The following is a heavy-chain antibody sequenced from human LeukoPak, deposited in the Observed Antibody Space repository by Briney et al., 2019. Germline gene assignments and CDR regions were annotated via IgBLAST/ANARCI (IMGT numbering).Heavy chain of an antibody. Sequence: SETLSLTCAVYGGSFSGYYWSWIRQPPGKGLEWIGEINHSGSANYNPSLKSRVTISVDTSKNQFSMKLSSVTTAETAVYSCARGTDFWSGYDFDYWGQGTLVTVSS. CDR1: GGSFSGYY. D-gene: IGHD3-3*01. CDR3: ARGTDFWSGYDFDY. CDR2: INHSGSA. V-gene: IGHV4-34*01. J-gene: IGHJ4*02.